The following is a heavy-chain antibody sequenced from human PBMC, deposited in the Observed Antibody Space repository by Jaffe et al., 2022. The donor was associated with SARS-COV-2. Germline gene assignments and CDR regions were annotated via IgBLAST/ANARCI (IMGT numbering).Heavy chain of an antibody. D-gene: IGHD3-9*01. CDR3: ARDRSISVLRYFDTFDYYYYMDV. V-gene: IGHV3-20*01. J-gene: IGHJ6*03. Sequence: EVQLVESGGGVVRPGGSLRLSCAASGFTFDDYGMSWVRQAPGKGLEWVSGINWNGGSTGYADSVKGRFTISRDNAKNSLYLQMNSLRAEDTALYHCARDRSISVLRYFDTFDYYYYMDVWGKGTTVTVSS. CDR2: INWNGGST. CDR1: GFTFDDYG.